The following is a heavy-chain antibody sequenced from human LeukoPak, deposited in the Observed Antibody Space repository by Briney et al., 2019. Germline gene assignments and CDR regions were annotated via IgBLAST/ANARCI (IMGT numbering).Heavy chain of an antibody. CDR2: LYYSGST. Sequence: SETLSLTCTVSGGSISSYYWSWIRQPPGKGLEWIGSLYYSGSTYYNPSLKSRVTISIDTSKNQFSLKLTSVTAADTAVFYCATLVRSGSYYWRWFDPRGQGTLVTVSS. CDR1: GGSISSYY. V-gene: IGHV4-59*12. D-gene: IGHD1-26*01. CDR3: ATLVRSGSYYWRWFDP. J-gene: IGHJ5*02.